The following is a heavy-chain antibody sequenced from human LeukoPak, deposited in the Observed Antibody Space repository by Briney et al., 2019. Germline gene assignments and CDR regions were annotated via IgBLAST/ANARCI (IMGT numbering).Heavy chain of an antibody. Sequence: GGSLRLSCAVSGFTFSSYWMSWVRQAPGKGLEWVANIKQDGSEKYYVDSVKGRFTISRDNAKNSLYLQMNSLRAEDTAVYYCARDFDDYYYYYYMDVWGKGTTVTISS. CDR2: IKQDGSEK. CDR1: GFTFSSYW. CDR3: ARDFDDYYYYYYMDV. J-gene: IGHJ6*03. V-gene: IGHV3-7*01.